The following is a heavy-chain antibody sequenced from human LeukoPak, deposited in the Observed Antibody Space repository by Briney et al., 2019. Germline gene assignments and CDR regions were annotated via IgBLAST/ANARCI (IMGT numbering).Heavy chain of an antibody. CDR2: IWYDGSNK. J-gene: IGHJ1*01. CDR1: GFTFSSYG. CDR3: AREGPVIAAFKH. Sequence: PGGSLRLSCAASGFTFSSYGMHWVRQAPGKGLEWVAVIWYDGSNKYYADSVKGRFTISRDNSKNTLYLQMNSLRAEDTAVYYCAREGPVIAAFKHWGQGTLVTVSS. V-gene: IGHV3-33*01. D-gene: IGHD6-13*01.